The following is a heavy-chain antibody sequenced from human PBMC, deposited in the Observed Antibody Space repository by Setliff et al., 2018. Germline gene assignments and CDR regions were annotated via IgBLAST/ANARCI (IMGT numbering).Heavy chain of an antibody. V-gene: IGHV4-38-2*01. D-gene: IGHD3-10*01. Sequence: SETLSLTCAVSGYSISSGYYWGWIRQPPGKGLEWIGSIYHSGSTYYNPSLKSRVTISVDTSKNQFSLKLSSVTAADTAVYYCARHRAEDYYGSGTITWGWFDPWGQGTLVTVSS. J-gene: IGHJ5*02. CDR1: GYSISSGYY. CDR2: IYHSGST. CDR3: ARHRAEDYYGSGTITWGWFDP.